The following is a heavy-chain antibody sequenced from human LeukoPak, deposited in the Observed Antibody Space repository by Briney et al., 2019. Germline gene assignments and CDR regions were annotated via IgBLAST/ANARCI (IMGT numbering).Heavy chain of an antibody. Sequence: PGGSLRLSCGASGFSFRDHYMDWARQPPGKGLEWVGRIRTKPKSYTTDYAASVKGRFTISRDDSKNLLYLQMNSLKTEDTAVYYCGRVGDYFDNNGYSLDAVDAWGRGTMVTVSS. CDR3: GRVGDYFDNNGYSLDAVDA. D-gene: IGHD3-22*01. V-gene: IGHV3-72*01. J-gene: IGHJ3*01. CDR2: IRTKPKSYTT. CDR1: GFSFRDHY.